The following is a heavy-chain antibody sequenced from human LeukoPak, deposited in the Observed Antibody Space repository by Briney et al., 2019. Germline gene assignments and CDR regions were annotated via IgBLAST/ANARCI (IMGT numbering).Heavy chain of an antibody. V-gene: IGHV3-7*01. D-gene: IGHD3-10*01. J-gene: IGHJ4*02. CDR1: GFSFSSYW. CDR2: INQDGSEK. Sequence: PGGSLRLSCAASGFSFSSYWMSWVRQAPGKGLEWVANINQDGSEKYYVVSVKGRFTVSRDNAKNSLYVQMNSLRAEDTAVYYCARHAQWFGQFQYHFDYWGQGTLVTVSS. CDR3: ARHAQWFGQFQYHFDY.